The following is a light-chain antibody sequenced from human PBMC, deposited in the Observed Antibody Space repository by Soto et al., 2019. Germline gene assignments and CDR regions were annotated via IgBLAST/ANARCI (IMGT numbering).Light chain of an antibody. CDR1: QSVARS. CDR3: QHRANWPLT. V-gene: IGKV3-11*01. Sequence: EIVLTQSPATLSLSPGERATLSCRASQSVARSFAWYQQKPGQAPRLLIYDTSNRATGIPARFSGSGSGTDFTLTISSLEPEDFAVYYCQHRANWPLTFGGGTKVDIK. CDR2: DTS. J-gene: IGKJ4*01.